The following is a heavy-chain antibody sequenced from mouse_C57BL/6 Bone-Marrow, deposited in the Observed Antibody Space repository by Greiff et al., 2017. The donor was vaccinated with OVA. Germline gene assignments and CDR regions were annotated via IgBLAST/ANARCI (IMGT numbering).Heavy chain of an antibody. V-gene: IGHV1-59*01. J-gene: IGHJ1*03. CDR1: GYTFTSYW. Sequence: VQLQQPGAELVRPGTSVKLSCKASGYTFTSYWMHWVKQRPGQGLEWIGVIDPSDSYTNYNQKFKGKATLTVDTSSSTAYMQLSSLTSEDSAVYYCARSFITTVVANFDVWGTGTTVTVSS. CDR3: ARSFITTVVANFDV. D-gene: IGHD1-1*01. CDR2: IDPSDSYT.